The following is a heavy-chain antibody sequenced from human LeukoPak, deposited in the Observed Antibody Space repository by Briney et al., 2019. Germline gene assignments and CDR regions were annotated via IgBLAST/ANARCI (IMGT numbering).Heavy chain of an antibody. D-gene: IGHD4-17*01. CDR3: ATDTAGGLRGWFDP. CDR1: GGSISSGSYY. V-gene: IGHV4-61*02. CDR2: IYTSGST. J-gene: IGHJ5*02. Sequence: SETLSLTCTVSGGSISSGSYYWSWIRQPAGKGLEWIGRIYTSGSTNYNPSLKSRVTISVDTSKNQFSLKLSSVTATDTAVYYCATDTAGGLRGWFDPWGQGTLVTVSS.